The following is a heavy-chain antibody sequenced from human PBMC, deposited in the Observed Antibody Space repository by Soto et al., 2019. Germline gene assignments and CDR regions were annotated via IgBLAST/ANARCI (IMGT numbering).Heavy chain of an antibody. CDR1: GFTFSSYG. J-gene: IGHJ6*02. D-gene: IGHD2-15*01. Sequence: GGSLRLSCAASGFTFSSYGMHWVRQAPGKGLEWVAVIWYDGSNKYYADSVKGRFTISRDNSKNTLYLQMNSLRAEGTAVYYCARDQGWYYYGMDVWGQGTTVTVSS. CDR2: IWYDGSNK. CDR3: ARDQGWYYYGMDV. V-gene: IGHV3-33*01.